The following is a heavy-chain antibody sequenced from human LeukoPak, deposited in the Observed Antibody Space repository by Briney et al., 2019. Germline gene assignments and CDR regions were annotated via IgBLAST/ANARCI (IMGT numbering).Heavy chain of an antibody. V-gene: IGHV3-48*03. J-gene: IGHJ6*04. CDR2: ISSSGSTI. CDR3: AELGVTMIGGV. D-gene: IGHD3-10*02. Sequence: GGSLRLSCAASGFTFSSYEMNWVRQAPGKGLEWVSYISSSGSTIYYADSVKGRFTISRDNAKNSLYLQMNRLRAEDTAVYYCAELGVTMIGGVWGKGTTVTISS. CDR1: GFTFSSYE.